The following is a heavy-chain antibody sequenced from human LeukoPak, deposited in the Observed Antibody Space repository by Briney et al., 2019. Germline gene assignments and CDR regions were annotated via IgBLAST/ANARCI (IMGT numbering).Heavy chain of an antibody. J-gene: IGHJ5*02. CDR1: GYSISSGYY. Sequence: SETLSLTCTVSGYSISSGYYWGWIRQHPGKGLEWIGYIYYSGSTYYNPSLKSRVTISVDTSKNQFSLKLSSVTAADTAVYYCARASEWFGELDPWGQGTLVTVSS. V-gene: IGHV4-31*03. CDR3: ARASEWFGELDP. CDR2: IYYSGST. D-gene: IGHD3-10*01.